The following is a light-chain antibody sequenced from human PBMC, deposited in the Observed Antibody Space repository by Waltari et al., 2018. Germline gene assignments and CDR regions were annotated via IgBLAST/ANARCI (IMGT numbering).Light chain of an antibody. Sequence: IVLTQSPDTLSLSPGERATLSCRASQSVTSISLAWYPQKPGQAPLRLIYGTSARATGFPDVCSGSGFGTDFTLAISRLEPEDSAVYHCQQYDGSAVTFGGGTKVEIK. CDR3: QQYDGSAVT. CDR2: GTS. V-gene: IGKV3-20*01. CDR1: QSVTSIS. J-gene: IGKJ4*01.